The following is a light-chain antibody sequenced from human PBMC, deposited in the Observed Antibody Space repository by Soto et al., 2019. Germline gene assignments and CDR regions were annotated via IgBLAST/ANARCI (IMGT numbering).Light chain of an antibody. J-gene: IGKJ2*01. Sequence: ESMLTQSPGTLSLSPGERATLSCRASQSVSTRYLAWYQQKPDQAPRLLIYGASIRATGIPDMFSGSGSGTDFTLTISRLEPEDFAVYYCHQFGSSPPAFTFGQGTKLEI. V-gene: IGKV3-20*01. CDR3: HQFGSSPPAFT. CDR2: GAS. CDR1: QSVSTRY.